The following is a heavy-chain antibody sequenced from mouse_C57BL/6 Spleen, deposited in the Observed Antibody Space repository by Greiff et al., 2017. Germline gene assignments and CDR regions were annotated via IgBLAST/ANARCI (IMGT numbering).Heavy chain of an antibody. J-gene: IGHJ3*01. V-gene: IGHV5-17*01. Sequence: EVMLVESGGGLVKPGGSLKLSCAASGFTFSDYGMHWVRQAPEKGLEWVAYISSGSSTIYYADTVKGRFTISRDNAKNTLFLQMTSLRSEDTAMYYCARHGVAGFAYWGQGTLVTVSA. CDR2: ISSGSSTI. CDR3: ARHGVAGFAY. CDR1: GFTFSDYG. D-gene: IGHD1-1*02.